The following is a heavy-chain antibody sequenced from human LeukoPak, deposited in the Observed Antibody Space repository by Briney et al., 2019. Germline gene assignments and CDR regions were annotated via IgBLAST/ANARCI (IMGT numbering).Heavy chain of an antibody. D-gene: IGHD2-15*01. CDR1: GFTYQSYA. J-gene: IGHJ4*02. Sequence: GGSLSLSCAPSGFTYQSYAMSWVPDAPGKGVEGVSAISGSGVSTYYADSVKGRFTLSRDNSKTTLYLQMNRLRAEDTAVYYCRRSTSGGREYFDYWGRGTLVSVSS. CDR3: RRSTSGGREYFDY. V-gene: IGHV3-23*01. CDR2: ISGSGVST.